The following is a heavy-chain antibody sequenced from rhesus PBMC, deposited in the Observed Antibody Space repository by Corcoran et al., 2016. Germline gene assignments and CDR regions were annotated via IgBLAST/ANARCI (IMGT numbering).Heavy chain of an antibody. Sequence: QVQLQESGPGLVKPSETLSLTCAVSGGSISSGYGWSWIRQPPGKGLGWIGHIYGSIGSTYYNPSRKSRVTISKDTSKNQFSLKLSSVTAADTAVYYCALGSNEYRFDYWGQGVLVTVSS. V-gene: IGHV4S7*01. CDR1: GGSISSGYG. CDR3: ALGSNEYRFDY. D-gene: IGHD4-23*01. J-gene: IGHJ4*01. CDR2: IYGSIGST.